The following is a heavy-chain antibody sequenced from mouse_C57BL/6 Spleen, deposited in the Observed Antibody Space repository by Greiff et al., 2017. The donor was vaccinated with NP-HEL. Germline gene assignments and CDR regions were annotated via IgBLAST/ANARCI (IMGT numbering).Heavy chain of an antibody. J-gene: IGHJ3*01. V-gene: IGHV1-26*01. Sequence: EVKLQQSGPELVKPGASVKISCKASGYTFTDYYMNWVKQSHGKSLEWIGDINPNNGGTSYNQKFKGKATLTVDKSSSTAYMELRSLTSEDSAVYYCARVTTVPAWFAYWGQGTLVTVSA. CDR1: GYTFTDYY. CDR3: ARVTTVPAWFAY. D-gene: IGHD1-1*01. CDR2: INPNNGGT.